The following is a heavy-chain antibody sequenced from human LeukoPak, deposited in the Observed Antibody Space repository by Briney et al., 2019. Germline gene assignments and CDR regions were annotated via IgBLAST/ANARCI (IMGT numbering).Heavy chain of an antibody. Sequence: PGGSLRLSCAASGFTFSDYYMSWIRQAPGKGLEWLSYISSNTNYTDYADSVKGRFTISRDNAKKSLYLQMNSLRVEDTAVYHCARVGVWGSPDDYWGQGTLVIASS. V-gene: IGHV3-11*06. J-gene: IGHJ4*02. D-gene: IGHD3-16*01. CDR2: ISSNTNYT. CDR1: GFTFSDYY. CDR3: ARVGVWGSPDDY.